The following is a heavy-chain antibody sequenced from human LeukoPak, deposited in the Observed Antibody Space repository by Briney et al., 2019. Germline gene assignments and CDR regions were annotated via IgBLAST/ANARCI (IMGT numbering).Heavy chain of an antibody. Sequence: PGGSLRLSCAASGFTFSRYSMNWVRQAPGKGLEWVSYISFSSATIHYADSVKGRFTISRDNAKNSLYLQMNSLRAEDTALYYCARDTHYYGSGSPAFDIWGQGTMVTVSS. V-gene: IGHV3-48*01. CDR1: GFTFSRYS. D-gene: IGHD3-10*01. CDR3: ARDTHYYGSGSPAFDI. CDR2: ISFSSATI. J-gene: IGHJ3*02.